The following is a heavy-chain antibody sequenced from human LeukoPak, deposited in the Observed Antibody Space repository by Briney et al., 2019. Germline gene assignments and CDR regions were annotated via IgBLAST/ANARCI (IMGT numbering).Heavy chain of an antibody. CDR1: GFTFSSYS. Sequence: GGSLRLSCAASGFTFSSYSMNWVRQAPGKGLEWVSSISSSSSYIYYADSVKGRFTISRDNAKNSLYLQMNSLRAEDTAVYYCARDTYCSSTSCRGPYYYYYMDVWGKGTTVTVSS. CDR3: ARDTYCSSTSCRGPYYYYYMDV. CDR2: ISSSSSYI. D-gene: IGHD2-2*01. V-gene: IGHV3-21*01. J-gene: IGHJ6*03.